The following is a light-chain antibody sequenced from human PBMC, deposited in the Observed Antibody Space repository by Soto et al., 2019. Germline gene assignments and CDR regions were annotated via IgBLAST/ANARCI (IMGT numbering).Light chain of an antibody. CDR1: QSILYNSNDKTY. CDR3: QQYFLAPYT. J-gene: IGKJ2*01. V-gene: IGKV4-1*01. CDR2: WAS. Sequence: DIVMTQSPDSLAVSLGERATINCKSNQSILYNSNDKTYLAWYQLKPGQPPALLIYWASTRASGVPDRFSGSGSGTDFALTISSLQAEDVAIYFCQQYFLAPYTFGQGTKLEI.